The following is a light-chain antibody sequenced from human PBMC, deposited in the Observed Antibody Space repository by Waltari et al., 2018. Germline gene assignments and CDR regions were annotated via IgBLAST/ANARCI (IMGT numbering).Light chain of an antibody. CDR1: SRDVGSYTL. CDR3: CSYAGSSTPRV. CDR2: EGS. Sequence: QSALTQPASVSGSPGQSITISCTGTSRDVGSYTLVSWYQQHPGKAPKLMIYEGSKRPSGVSNRFSGSKSGNTASLTISGLQAEDEADYYCCSYAGSSTPRVFGGGTKLTVL. V-gene: IGLV2-23*01. J-gene: IGLJ2*01.